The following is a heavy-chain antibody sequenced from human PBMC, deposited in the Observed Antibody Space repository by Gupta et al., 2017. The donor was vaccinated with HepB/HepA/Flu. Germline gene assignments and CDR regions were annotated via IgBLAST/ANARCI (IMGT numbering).Heavy chain of an antibody. D-gene: IGHD5/OR15-5a*01. CDR3: ATDVYSVMFRGAMDS. CDR1: GFTFDDFA. J-gene: IGHJ4*02. Sequence: EVQLVESGGGLVQPGRSLRLSCAASGFTFDDFAMHWVRQAPGKGLEWVSGISWNRAGIGYADSVKGRFTISRDNAKNSLYLQMNSLRAEDTALYDCATDVYSVMFRGAMDSWGQGTLVTFSA. CDR2: ISWNRAGI. V-gene: IGHV3-9*01.